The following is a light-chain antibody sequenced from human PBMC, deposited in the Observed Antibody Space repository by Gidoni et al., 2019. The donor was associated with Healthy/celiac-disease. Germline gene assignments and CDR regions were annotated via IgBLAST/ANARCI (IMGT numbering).Light chain of an antibody. Sequence: DIVLTQSPATLSLSPGERATLTCRASQSGSGYLAWYQQTPGQNPRLLIYDAANRSTGIPARCSGSGSGTDYTLTTSSIEPEDVAVYYCQQRSNWPRATFXPXTKVDIK. CDR2: DAA. CDR3: QQRSNWPRAT. J-gene: IGKJ3*01. V-gene: IGKV3-11*01. CDR1: QSGSGY.